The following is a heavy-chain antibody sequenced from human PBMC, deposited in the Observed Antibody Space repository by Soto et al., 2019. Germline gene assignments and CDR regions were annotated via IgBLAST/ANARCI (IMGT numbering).Heavy chain of an antibody. CDR1: GYTFTSYA. D-gene: IGHD2-15*01. V-gene: IGHV1-3*01. CDR3: ARSVAPYYVDY. J-gene: IGHJ4*02. Sequence: QVQLVQSGAEVKKPGASVKVSCKASGYTFTSYAMHWVRQAPGQRLEWMGWINAGNGNTKYSQKFQGRVTITRDTSASTAYRELSSLRSEDTAVYFCARSVAPYYVDYWGQGTLVTVSS. CDR2: INAGNGNT.